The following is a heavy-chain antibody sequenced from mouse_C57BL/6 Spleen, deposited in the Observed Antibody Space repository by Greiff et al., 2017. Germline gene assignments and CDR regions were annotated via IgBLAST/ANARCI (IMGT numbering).Heavy chain of an antibody. V-gene: IGHV3-6*01. CDR1: GYSITSGYY. J-gene: IGHJ2*01. CDR3: ARERYYGSSGYFDY. CDR2: ISYDGSN. D-gene: IGHD1-1*01. Sequence: DVKLQESGPGLVKPSQSLSLTCSVTGYSITSGYYWNWIRQFPGNKLEWMGYISYDGSNNYNPSLKNRISITRDTSKNQFFLKLNSVTTEDTATYYCARERYYGSSGYFDYWGQGTTLTVSS.